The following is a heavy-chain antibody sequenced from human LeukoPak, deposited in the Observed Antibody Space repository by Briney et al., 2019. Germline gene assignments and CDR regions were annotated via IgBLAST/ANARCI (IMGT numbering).Heavy chain of an antibody. CDR1: GFSISSSNW. D-gene: IGHD6-19*01. Sequence: SDTLSLTCAVSGFSISSSNWWGWIRQPPGKGLEWIGYIYYSGSAYYNPSLKSRVSMPVDTSKNQFSLKLDSVTAMDTAVYYCARTFSSGQYSFDYWGQGTLVTVSS. CDR3: ARTFSSGQYSFDY. V-gene: IGHV4-28*01. J-gene: IGHJ4*02. CDR2: IYYSGSA.